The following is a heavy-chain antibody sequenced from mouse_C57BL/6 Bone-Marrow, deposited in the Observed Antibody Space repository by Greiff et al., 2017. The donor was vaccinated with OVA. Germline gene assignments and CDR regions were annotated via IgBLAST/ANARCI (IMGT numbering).Heavy chain of an antibody. Sequence: QVQLKQSGAELVRPGASVTLSCKASGYTFTDYEMHWVKQTPVHGLAWIGAIDPETGGTAYNQKFKGKAILTADKSSSTAYMELRSLTSEDSAVYYCTVVATHYFDYWGQGTTLTVSS. CDR3: TVVATHYFDY. V-gene: IGHV1-15*01. CDR1: GYTFTDYE. CDR2: IDPETGGT. J-gene: IGHJ2*01. D-gene: IGHD1-1*01.